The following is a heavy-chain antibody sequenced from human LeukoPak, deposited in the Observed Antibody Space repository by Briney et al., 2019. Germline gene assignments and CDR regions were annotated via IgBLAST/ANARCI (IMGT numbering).Heavy chain of an antibody. CDR2: INHSGST. CDR3: ARRPHYYDSSGYQN. V-gene: IGHV4-34*01. Sequence: PSETLSLTCAVYGGSFSGYYWSWIRQPPGKGLEWIGEINHSGSTNNNPSLKSRVTISVDTSKNQFSLKLSSVTAADTAVYYCARRPHYYDSSGYQNWGQGTLVAVSS. D-gene: IGHD3-22*01. J-gene: IGHJ4*02. CDR1: GGSFSGYY.